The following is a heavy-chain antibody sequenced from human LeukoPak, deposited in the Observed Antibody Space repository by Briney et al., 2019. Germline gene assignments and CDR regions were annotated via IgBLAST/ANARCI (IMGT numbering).Heavy chain of an antibody. CDR2: IWYDGSNK. CDR1: GFTFSSYG. D-gene: IGHD4-17*01. V-gene: IGHV3-33*01. J-gene: IGHJ4*02. Sequence: GGSLRLSRAASGFTFSSYGMHWVRQAPGKGLEWVAVIWYDGSNKYYADSVKGRFTISRDNSKNTLYLQMNSLRAEDTAVYYCARGDYGDYPLHFDYWGQGTLVTVSS. CDR3: ARGDYGDYPLHFDY.